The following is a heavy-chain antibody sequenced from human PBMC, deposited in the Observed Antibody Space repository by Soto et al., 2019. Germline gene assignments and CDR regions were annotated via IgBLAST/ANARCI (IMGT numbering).Heavy chain of an antibody. CDR2: IYPGDSDT. J-gene: IGHJ6*02. CDR1: GYSFTSYW. V-gene: IGHV5-51*01. Sequence: RGESLKISCNGSGYSFTSYWIGWVRQMPGKGLEWMGIIYPGDSDTRYSPSFQGQVTISADKSISTAYLQWSSLKASDTAMYYCAIGSGAPLYGMDVWGQGTTVTVSS. D-gene: IGHD3-10*01. CDR3: AIGSGAPLYGMDV.